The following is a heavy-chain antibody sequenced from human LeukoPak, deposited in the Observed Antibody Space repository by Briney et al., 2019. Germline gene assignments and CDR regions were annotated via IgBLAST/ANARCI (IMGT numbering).Heavy chain of an antibody. V-gene: IGHV3-7*01. CDR3: ARARYQRSTGIWGSYRQTSGDVFDI. CDR2: IKQDGSDK. J-gene: IGHJ3*02. Sequence: LSGGSLRLSCAASGFTFSSYWMSWVRQAPGKGLEWVANIKQDGSDKYYVDSVKGRFTISRDNAKNSLYLQMNSLRAEDTAVYYCARARYQRSTGIWGSYRQTSGDVFDIWGQGTMVTVSS. CDR1: GFTFSSYW. D-gene: IGHD3-16*02.